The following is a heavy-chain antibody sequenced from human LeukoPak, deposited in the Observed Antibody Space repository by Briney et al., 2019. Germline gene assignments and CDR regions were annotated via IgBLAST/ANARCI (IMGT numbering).Heavy chain of an antibody. V-gene: IGHV4-39*01. D-gene: IGHD3-16*01. J-gene: IGHJ3*02. CDR1: GGSISSSSYY. CDR2: IYYSGST. Sequence: ASETLSLTCTVSGGSISSSSYYWGWIRQPPGKGLEWIGSIYYSGSTYYNPSLKSRVTISVDTSKNQFSLKLSSVTAADTAVYYCARSSRVGGTGGAFNIWGQGKMVTVSS. CDR3: ARSSRVGGTGGAFNI.